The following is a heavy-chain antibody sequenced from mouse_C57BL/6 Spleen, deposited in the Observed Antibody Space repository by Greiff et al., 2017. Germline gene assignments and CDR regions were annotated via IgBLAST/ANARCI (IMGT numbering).Heavy chain of an antibody. J-gene: IGHJ4*01. CDR2: ISDGGSYT. D-gene: IGHD1-1*01. Sequence: EVKLVESGGGLVKPGGSLKLSCAASGFTFSSYAMSWVRQTPEKRLEWVATISDGGSYTYYPDNVKGRFTISRDNAKNNLYLQMSHLKSEDTAMYYCARDRTNYGSSYYAMDYWGQGTSVTVSS. CDR3: ARDRTNYGSSYYAMDY. CDR1: GFTFSSYA. V-gene: IGHV5-4*01.